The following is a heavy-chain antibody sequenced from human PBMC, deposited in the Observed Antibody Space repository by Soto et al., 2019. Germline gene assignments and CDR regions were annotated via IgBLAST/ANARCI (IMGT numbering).Heavy chain of an antibody. V-gene: IGHV4-59*08. CDR2: VYYNGNT. CDR3: ARHPGYCSGSSCYGYYTMDV. D-gene: IGHD2-2*01. CDR1: SGSIKNYF. Sequence: SETLSLTCNFSSGSIKNYFWNWIRQPPGKGLEWIGSVYYNGNTNYNPSLKSRVTISVDTPKNQFSLELSSVTAADTAVYSCARHPGYCSGSSCYGYYTMDVWGQGTTVTVSS. J-gene: IGHJ6*02.